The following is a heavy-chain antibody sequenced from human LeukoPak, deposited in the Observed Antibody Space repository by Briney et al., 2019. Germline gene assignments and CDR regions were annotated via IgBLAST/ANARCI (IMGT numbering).Heavy chain of an antibody. CDR3: AKEPPTLVYNYTDV. J-gene: IGHJ6*03. D-gene: IGHD2-8*01. CDR2: ISGSGGST. Sequence: GGSLRLSCAASGFTLSNYAMSWVRQAPGKGLEWVSGISGSGGSTYYADSVKGRFTISRDNSKNTLFLQMNSLRAEHTAVSYSAKEPPTLVYNYTDVWGKGTTGTASS. V-gene: IGHV3-23*01. CDR1: GFTLSNYA.